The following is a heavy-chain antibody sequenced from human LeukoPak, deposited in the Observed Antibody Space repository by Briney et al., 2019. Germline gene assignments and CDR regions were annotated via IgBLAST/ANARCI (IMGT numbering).Heavy chain of an antibody. CDR3: ARGLPYSSSWYDDYYYMDV. Sequence: GASVKVSCKASGYTFTSYDINWVRQATGQGLEWMGWMNPHSGNTGYAQKFQGRVTITRNTSISTAYMELSSLRSEDTAVYYCARGLPYSSSWYDDYYYMDVWGKGTTVTISS. J-gene: IGHJ6*03. CDR1: GYTFTSYD. D-gene: IGHD6-13*01. V-gene: IGHV1-8*03. CDR2: MNPHSGNT.